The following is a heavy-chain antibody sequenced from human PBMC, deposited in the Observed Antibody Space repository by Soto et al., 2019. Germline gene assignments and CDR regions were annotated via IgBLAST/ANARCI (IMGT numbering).Heavy chain of an antibody. CDR1: GFTFSSYG. J-gene: IGHJ6*02. D-gene: IGHD3-3*01. V-gene: IGHV3-30*18. Sequence: LRLSCAASGFTFSSYGMHWVRQAPGKGLEWVAVISYDGSNKYYADSVKGRFTISRDNSKNTLYLQMNSLRAEDTAVYYCAKENRPYYDFWSGSYYYGMDVWGQGTTVTVSS. CDR3: AKENRPYYDFWSGSYYYGMDV. CDR2: ISYDGSNK.